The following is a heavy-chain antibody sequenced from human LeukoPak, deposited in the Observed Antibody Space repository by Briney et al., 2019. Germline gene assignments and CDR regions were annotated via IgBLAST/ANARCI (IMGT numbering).Heavy chain of an antibody. V-gene: IGHV3-21*01. J-gene: IGHJ4*02. D-gene: IGHD1-20*01. Sequence: GGSLRLSCASSGFTFSTYNMNWVRQAPGKGLEWVSSISSSSSYIYYADSVKGRFTISRDNAKNSLSLQMNSLRAEDTAVYYCAREGDHNFEFDYWGQGTLVTVSS. CDR2: ISSSSSYI. CDR1: GFTFSTYN. CDR3: AREGDHNFEFDY.